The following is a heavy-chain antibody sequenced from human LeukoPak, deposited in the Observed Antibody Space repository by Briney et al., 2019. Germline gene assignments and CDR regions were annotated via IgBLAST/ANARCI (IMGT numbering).Heavy chain of an antibody. CDR3: ARVFYTVAYDY. D-gene: IGHD5-12*01. J-gene: IGHJ4*02. CDR2: INPSGGST. CDR1: GYTFTSYY. Sequence: ASVKVSCKASGYTFTSYYMHWVRQAPGQELEWMGIINPSGGSTSYAQKFQGRVTMTRDTSTSTVYMELSSLRSEDTAVYYCARVFYTVAYDYWGQGTLVTVSS. V-gene: IGHV1-46*01.